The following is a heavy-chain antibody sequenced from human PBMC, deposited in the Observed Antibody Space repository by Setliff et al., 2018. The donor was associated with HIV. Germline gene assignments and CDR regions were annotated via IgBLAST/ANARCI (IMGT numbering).Heavy chain of an antibody. J-gene: IGHJ4*02. CDR3: ARVRAGCVGCARGVYYFDS. CDR2: TSFDEGIK. V-gene: IGHV3-30*04. CDR1: GFTFGGFT. D-gene: IGHD2-15*01. Sequence: GGSLRLSCVGSGFTFGGFTMHWVRQAPGKGLEWVAVTSFDEGIKYYRDSVKGRFTISRDNAKNSLYLQMNSLRAEDTAMYYCARVRAGCVGCARGVYYFDSWGQGTLVTVSS.